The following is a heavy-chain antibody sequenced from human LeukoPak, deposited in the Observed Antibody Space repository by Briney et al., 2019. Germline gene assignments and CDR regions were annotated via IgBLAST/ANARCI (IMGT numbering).Heavy chain of an antibody. V-gene: IGHV3-30*04. CDR1: GFSFSSYA. J-gene: IGHJ4*02. CDR2: ISYDESNK. D-gene: IGHD5-24*01. Sequence: PGRSLRLSCAASGFSFSSYAMHWVRQAPGKGLEWVAVISYDESNKYYADSVKDRFTISRDNSKNTLYLQMNGLRAEDTAVYYCARTGFRWLYPCFDYWGQGTLVTVSS. CDR3: ARTGFRWLYPCFDY.